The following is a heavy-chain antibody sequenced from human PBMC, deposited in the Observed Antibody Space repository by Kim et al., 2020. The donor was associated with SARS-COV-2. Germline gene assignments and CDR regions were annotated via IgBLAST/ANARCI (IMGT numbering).Heavy chain of an antibody. CDR2: TYYRGTT. CDR1: GGSIRSGAYY. Sequence: SETLSLTCSVSGGSIRSGAYYWGWIRQPLGKGLEWIGTTYYRGTTYYNPSLKSRITISLDTSKNQFSLKLTSVTAADTAVYYCARLVTLSRYDFFGQGT. V-gene: IGHV4-39*01. J-gene: IGHJ4*02. CDR3: ARLVTLSRYDF. D-gene: IGHD3-16*02.